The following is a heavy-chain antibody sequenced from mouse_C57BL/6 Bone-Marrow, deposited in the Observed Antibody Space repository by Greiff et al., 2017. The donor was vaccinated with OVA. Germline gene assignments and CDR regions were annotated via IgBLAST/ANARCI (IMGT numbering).Heavy chain of an antibody. CDR2: ISSGGSYT. D-gene: IGHD4-1*01. CDR1: GFTFSSYG. CDR3: ARPGTYYFDY. J-gene: IGHJ2*01. Sequence: EVKVVESGGDLVKPGGSLKLSCAASGFTFSSYGMSWVRQTPDKRLEWVATISSGGSYTYYPDSVKGRFTISRDNAKNTLYLQMSSLKSEDTAMYYCARPGTYYFDYWGQGTTLTVSS. V-gene: IGHV5-6*01.